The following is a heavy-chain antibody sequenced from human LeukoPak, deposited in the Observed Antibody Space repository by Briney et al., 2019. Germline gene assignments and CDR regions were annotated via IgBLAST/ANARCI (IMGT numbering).Heavy chain of an antibody. J-gene: IGHJ4*02. Sequence: GGSLRLSCAASGFTFSSYWMHWVRQAPGKGLVWVSRINGDGSSTSYADPVKGRFTISRDNAKNTLYLQMNSLRAEDTAVYYCARASRYCSSTSCYPKYWGQGTLVTVSS. V-gene: IGHV3-74*01. CDR1: GFTFSSYW. CDR3: ARASRYCSSTSCYPKY. CDR2: INGDGSST. D-gene: IGHD2-2*01.